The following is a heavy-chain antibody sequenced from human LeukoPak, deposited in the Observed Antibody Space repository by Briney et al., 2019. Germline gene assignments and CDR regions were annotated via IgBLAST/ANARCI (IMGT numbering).Heavy chain of an antibody. CDR2: IGSSGSNV. J-gene: IGHJ4*02. CDR1: GFSFSNYD. D-gene: IGHD3-22*01. CDR3: ARRSSGYYYSFDY. V-gene: IGHV3-48*03. Sequence: GGSLRLSCAASGFSFSNYDMNWVRQAPGKGLEWVSYIGSSGSNVYYAGSVKGRFTISRDNAKNSLYLQMNSLRAEDTAVYYCARRSSGYYYSFDYGGQGTLVTVSS.